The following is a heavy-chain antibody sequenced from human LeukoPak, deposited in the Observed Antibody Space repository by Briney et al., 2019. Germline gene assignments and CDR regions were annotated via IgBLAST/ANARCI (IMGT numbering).Heavy chain of an antibody. CDR2: INGSDGST. J-gene: IGHJ5*02. Sequence: GKSLRLSCAASGFTFSTYAMSWVRQAPGKGLEWVSGINGSDGSTYYADSVKGRFTISRDNSKNTLYLQMNSLRAEDTALYYCAKLHHFDWLLVSNWFDPWGQGTLVTVSS. CDR3: AKLHHFDWLLVSNWFDP. V-gene: IGHV3-23*01. CDR1: GFTFSTYA. D-gene: IGHD3-9*01.